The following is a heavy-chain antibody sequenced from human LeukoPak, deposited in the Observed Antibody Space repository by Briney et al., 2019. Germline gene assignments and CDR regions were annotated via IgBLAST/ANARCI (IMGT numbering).Heavy chain of an antibody. CDR1: GFTVSSYW. CDR2: INGDGSST. J-gene: IGHJ4*02. Sequence: GGSLRLSCAASGFTVSSYWMYWVRQAPGKGLVWVSLINGDGSSTTYADSVEGRFTISSDNAKNTLYLQMNSLRAEDTAVYYCARDRTLDYWGRGTLVTFSS. V-gene: IGHV3-74*01. CDR3: ARDRTLDY.